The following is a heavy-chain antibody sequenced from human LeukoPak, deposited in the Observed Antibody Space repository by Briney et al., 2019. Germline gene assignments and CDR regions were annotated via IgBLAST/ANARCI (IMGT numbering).Heavy chain of an antibody. Sequence: PGGSLRLSCAASGFTFSTYWMTWVRQAPGKGLEWVAVIWYDGSNKYYADSVKGRFTISRDNFRNTLFLQMNSLRAEDTAVYYCARDLDYDSWSGLDYWGQGTLVTVSS. D-gene: IGHD3-3*01. V-gene: IGHV3-33*08. CDR1: GFTFSTYW. J-gene: IGHJ4*02. CDR3: ARDLDYDSWSGLDY. CDR2: IWYDGSNK.